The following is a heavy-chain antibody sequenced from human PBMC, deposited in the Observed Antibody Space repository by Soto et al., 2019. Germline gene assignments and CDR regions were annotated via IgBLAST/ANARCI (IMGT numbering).Heavy chain of an antibody. J-gene: IGHJ5*02. CDR2: ISGSGGST. CDR3: AKKGGSLISSGWYVGWFDP. Sequence: EVQLLESGGGLVQPGGSLRLSCAASGFTFSSYAMSWVRQAPGKGLEWVSAISGSGGSTYYADSVKGRFTISRDNSKNTLYLQMNSLRAEDTAVYYCAKKGGSLISSGWYVGWFDPWGQGTLGTVSS. V-gene: IGHV3-23*01. CDR1: GFTFSSYA. D-gene: IGHD6-19*01.